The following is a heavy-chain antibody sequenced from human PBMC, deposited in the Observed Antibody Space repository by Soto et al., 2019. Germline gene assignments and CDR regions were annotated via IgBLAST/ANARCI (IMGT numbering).Heavy chain of an antibody. CDR2: INAYNGNT. CDR3: AMVDVYVTPSPQDV. Sequence: QVQLVQSGAEVKNPGASVKVSCKASGDRFTSYGIGWVRQAPGQVLEWRGWINAYNGNTHYAQNLQGRVTLTTYTSSSTACLELRRLRSHDTAVYYAAMVDVYVTPSPQDVWGQGTPVTVSS. J-gene: IGHJ6*02. D-gene: IGHD3-16*01. CDR1: GDRFTSYG. V-gene: IGHV1-18*01.